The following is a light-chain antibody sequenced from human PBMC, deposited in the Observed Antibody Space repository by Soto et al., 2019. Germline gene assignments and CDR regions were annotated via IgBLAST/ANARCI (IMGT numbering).Light chain of an antibody. CDR3: MQGTPWPYT. J-gene: IGKJ2*01. Sequence: DVVMTQSPLSLPVTLGQPAPISCRSSPSLVYSDGNTYLNWFHQWPGQSPRRLIYKVSNRDSGDPDRLGGSGSVTDFTLKISRVEAVDVGDYYCMQGTPWPYTFGQETKLEIK. V-gene: IGKV2-30*01. CDR2: KVS. CDR1: PSLVYSDGNTY.